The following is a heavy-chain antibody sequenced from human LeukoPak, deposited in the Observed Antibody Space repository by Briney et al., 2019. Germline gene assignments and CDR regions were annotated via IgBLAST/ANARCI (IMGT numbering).Heavy chain of an antibody. D-gene: IGHD2-2*01. CDR2: IYHSGST. CDR3: ARRRRILGNIVVVPAAALGRYYFDY. J-gene: IGHJ4*02. CDR1: GASISSTNW. Sequence: PSETLSLTCAVSGASISSTNWWTWVRQPPGKGLEWIGEIYHSGSTNYNSSLKSRVTISVDTSKNQFSLKLGSVTAADTAVYYCARRRRILGNIVVVPAAALGRYYFDYWGQGTLVTVSS. V-gene: IGHV4-4*02.